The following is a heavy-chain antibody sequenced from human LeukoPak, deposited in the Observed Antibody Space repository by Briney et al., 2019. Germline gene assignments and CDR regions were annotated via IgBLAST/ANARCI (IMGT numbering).Heavy chain of an antibody. J-gene: IGHJ3*02. CDR3: ARVESVVATTTNPFDI. V-gene: IGHV4-38-2*02. Sequence: PSETLSLTCTVSVYSISSAYYWGWIRQPPGKGLEWIGRIYHSGRTYYNPSLKSRVTISVDTSKNQFSLKLSSVTAADTAVYYCARVESVVATTTNPFDIWGQRTMVTVSS. D-gene: IGHD5-12*01. CDR1: VYSISSAYY. CDR2: IYHSGRT.